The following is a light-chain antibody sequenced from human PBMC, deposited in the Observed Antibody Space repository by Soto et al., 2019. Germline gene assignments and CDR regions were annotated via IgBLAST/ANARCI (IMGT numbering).Light chain of an antibody. CDR1: QTISSG. J-gene: IGKJ1*01. CDR2: KAS. CDR3: QHYNSYSEA. V-gene: IGKV1-5*03. Sequence: DIQMTQSPSTLSGSVGDRVTITCRASQTISSGLAWYQQKPGKAPKLLIYKASTLKSGVPSRFSGSGSGTEFTLTICSLQPDDFATYYCQHYNSYSEAFGQGTNVDI.